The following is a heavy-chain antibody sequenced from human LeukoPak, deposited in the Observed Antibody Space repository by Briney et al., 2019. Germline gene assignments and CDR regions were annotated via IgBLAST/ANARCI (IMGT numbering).Heavy chain of an antibody. V-gene: IGHV3-23*01. CDR1: GFTFSSYA. J-gene: IGHJ4*02. CDR3: VKGRAVGGTSGGDY. CDR2: ISNSGDTT. Sequence: GGSLRLSCAASGFTFSSYAMSWVRQAPGKGLEWVSSISNSGDTTYYADSVKGRFTISRDNSKNTLYLQMNSLRAEDTAVYYCVKGRAVGGTSGGDYWGQGTLVTVSS. D-gene: IGHD1-26*01.